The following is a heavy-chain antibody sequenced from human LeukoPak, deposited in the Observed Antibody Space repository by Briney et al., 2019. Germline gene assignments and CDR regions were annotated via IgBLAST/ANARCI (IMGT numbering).Heavy chain of an antibody. D-gene: IGHD1-1*01. CDR1: GDSISSNY. CDR3: TRDRSGQD. CDR2: IYNSGST. Sequence: SETLSLTCTVSGDSISSNYWSWIRQPPGKGLEWIGYIYNSGSTKYNPSLKSRVTISVDTSKNLFSLKLTSVTAADTAVYYCTRDRSGQDWGQGTLVTVSS. J-gene: IGHJ4*02. V-gene: IGHV4-59*01.